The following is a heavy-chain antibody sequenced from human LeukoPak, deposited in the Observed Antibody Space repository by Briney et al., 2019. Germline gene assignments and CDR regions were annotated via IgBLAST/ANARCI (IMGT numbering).Heavy chain of an antibody. Sequence: MPSETLSLTCAVYGGSFSGYYWSWIRQPPGKGLEWIGYIYYSGSTNYNPSLKSRVTISVDTSKNQFSLKLSSVTAADTAVYYCARRYGSGSSGTFDYWGQGTLVTVSS. CDR3: ARRYGSGSSGTFDY. J-gene: IGHJ4*02. D-gene: IGHD3-10*01. CDR1: GGSFSGYY. V-gene: IGHV4-59*01. CDR2: IYYSGST.